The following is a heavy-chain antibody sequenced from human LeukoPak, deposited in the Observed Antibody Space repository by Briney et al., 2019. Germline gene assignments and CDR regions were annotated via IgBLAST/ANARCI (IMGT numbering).Heavy chain of an antibody. CDR3: ARDRILYCSGGSCYPSYFDY. Sequence: SETLSLTCTVSGGSISSYYWSWIRQPPGKGLEWIGYIYASGNTNYNPSLKSRVTISVDTSKNQFSLKLSSVTAADTAVYYCARDRILYCSGGSCYPSYFDYWGQGTLVTVSS. J-gene: IGHJ4*02. V-gene: IGHV4-59*01. CDR1: GGSISSYY. D-gene: IGHD2-15*01. CDR2: IYASGNT.